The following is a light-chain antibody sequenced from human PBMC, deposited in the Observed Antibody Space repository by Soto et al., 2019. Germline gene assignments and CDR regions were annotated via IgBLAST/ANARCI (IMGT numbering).Light chain of an antibody. Sequence: EIVLTQSPGTLSLSPGKRATLSCRASQSVSSSYLAWYQQKPGQAPRLLIYGASSRATGIPDRLSGSGSGTDFALTISRLEPEDFAVYSCQQYGSSPLYTFGQGTKLEIK. J-gene: IGKJ2*01. V-gene: IGKV3-20*01. CDR1: QSVSSSY. CDR3: QQYGSSPLYT. CDR2: GAS.